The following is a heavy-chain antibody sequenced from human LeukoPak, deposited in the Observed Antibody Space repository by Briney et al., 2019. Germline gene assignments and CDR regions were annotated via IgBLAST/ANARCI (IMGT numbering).Heavy chain of an antibody. J-gene: IGHJ4*02. CDR2: INPNSGGT. Sequence: VASVKVSCKASGYTFTGYYMHWVRQAPGQGLEWMGWINPNSGGTNYAQKFQGRVTMTRDTSISTAYMELSRLRSDDTAVYYCARETMVRGVILFWGQGTLVTVSS. D-gene: IGHD3-10*01. V-gene: IGHV1-2*02. CDR1: GYTFTGYY. CDR3: ARETMVRGVILF.